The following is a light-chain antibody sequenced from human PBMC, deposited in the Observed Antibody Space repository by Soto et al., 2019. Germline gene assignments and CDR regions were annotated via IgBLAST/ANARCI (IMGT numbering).Light chain of an antibody. Sequence: EVVLTQSPATLSLSPGEGATLSCRVSQSISSSYLSWCQQRPGQAPRLLIYGASTRATGIPARFSGSGRGSGTDFTLTISSLQPEDFAVYYCQQDYNLPITFGQGTRLEIK. CDR2: GAS. V-gene: IGKV3D-7*01. CDR3: QQDYNLPIT. CDR1: QSISSSY. J-gene: IGKJ5*01.